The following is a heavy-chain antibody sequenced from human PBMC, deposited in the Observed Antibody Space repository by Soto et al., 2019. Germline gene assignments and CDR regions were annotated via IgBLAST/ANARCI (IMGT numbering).Heavy chain of an antibody. CDR1: GYTFSNYG. J-gene: IGHJ5*02. CDR2: ISLYSDGT. D-gene: IGHD3-10*01. V-gene: IGHV1-18*01. CDR3: ARDYGAGYYGSGHVWFDP. Sequence: ASVKVSCKTSGYTFSNYGITWVRQAPGQPLEWLGWISLYSDGTSYAQKFQGRVSMTTDTSTTTAYMELRSLRSDDTAVYYCARDYGAGYYGSGHVWFDPWGQGTLVTVSS.